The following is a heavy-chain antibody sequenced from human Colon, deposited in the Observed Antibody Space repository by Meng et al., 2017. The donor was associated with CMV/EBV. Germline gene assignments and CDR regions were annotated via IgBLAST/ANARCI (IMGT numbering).Heavy chain of an antibody. V-gene: IGHV3-7*01. CDR2: IKQDGSEK. J-gene: IGHJ4*02. CDR1: GFTFSSYE. CDR3: MGGLGWIFDN. Sequence: GESLKISCAASGFTFSSYEMNWVRQAPGKGLEWVAIIKQDGSEKKYVGSVKGRFTISRDNAKNSLYLQMNSLRAEDTAVYYCMGGLGWIFDNWGQGTLVTVSS. D-gene: IGHD3-16*01.